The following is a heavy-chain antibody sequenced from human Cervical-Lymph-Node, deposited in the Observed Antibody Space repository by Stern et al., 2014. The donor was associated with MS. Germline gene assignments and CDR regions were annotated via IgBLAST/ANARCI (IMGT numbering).Heavy chain of an antibody. CDR1: GFSVRSTY. V-gene: IGHV3-53*01. D-gene: IGHD6-13*01. CDR3: TSARVAKQLDN. J-gene: IGHJ4*02. CDR2: VYSDGRT. Sequence: EVQLVESGGGLIQPGGSPRLSCEASGFSVRSTYMSWVRQVPGTGLEWVSIVYSDGRTFRAVSREGLFTISRDSTNNTVYHQMSTLSADDTTFYYCTSARVAKQLDNWGRGTLVTVSS.